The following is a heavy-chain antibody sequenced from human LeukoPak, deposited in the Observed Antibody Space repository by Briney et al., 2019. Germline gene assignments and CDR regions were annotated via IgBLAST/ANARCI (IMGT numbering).Heavy chain of an antibody. V-gene: IGHV3-11*05. J-gene: IGHJ3*02. CDR2: FSPGRDGK. D-gene: IGHD6-13*01. CDR3: AREFGSSRAFDI. Sequence: PGGCLRLSCAGSGFNFSDYFMAWMRQTPGKGLQRVSYFSPGRDGKAHADSVKGRFTISRDNGKNSLYLLMTSLTADDTAVYYCAREFGSSRAFDIWGQGTVVTV. CDR1: GFNFSDYF.